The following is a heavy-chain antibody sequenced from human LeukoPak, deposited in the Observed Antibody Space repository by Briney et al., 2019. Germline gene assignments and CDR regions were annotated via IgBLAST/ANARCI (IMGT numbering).Heavy chain of an antibody. J-gene: IGHJ4*02. CDR3: ARDGNYGSGSYWYY. V-gene: IGHV4-59*01. CDR2: IYYSGST. D-gene: IGHD3-10*01. Sequence: SETLSLTCTVSGGSISSYYWSWLRQPPGKGLEWLGYIYYSGSTNYNPSLKSRVTISVDTSKNQFSLKLSSVTAADTAVYYCARDGNYGSGSYWYYWGQGTLVTVSS. CDR1: GGSISSYY.